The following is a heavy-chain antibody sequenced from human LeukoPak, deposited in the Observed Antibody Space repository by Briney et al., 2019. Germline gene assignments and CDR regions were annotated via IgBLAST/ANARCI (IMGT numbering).Heavy chain of an antibody. CDR2: INPNTGDT. D-gene: IGHD3-16*01. V-gene: IGHV1-2*02. CDR1: GYTFTGYF. CDR3: ARDMNWRASIWYFDL. Sequence: ASVKVFCKASGYTFTGYFMHWVRQAPGQGLEWMGWINPNTGDTNFAQRFQGRVTMTRDTSINTAYLELRRLTSDDTAVYYCARDMNWRASIWYFDLWGRGTLVTVSS. J-gene: IGHJ2*01.